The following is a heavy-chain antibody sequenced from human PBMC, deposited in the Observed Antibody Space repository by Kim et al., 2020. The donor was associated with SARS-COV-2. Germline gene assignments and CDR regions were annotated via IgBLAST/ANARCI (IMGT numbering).Heavy chain of an antibody. Sequence: YAQKFQGRVTITANESTSTAYMGLSSLRSEDTAVYYCARDNWNDVLSFDYWGQGTLVTVSS. CDR3: ARDNWNDVLSFDY. D-gene: IGHD1-20*01. V-gene: IGHV1-69*01. J-gene: IGHJ4*02.